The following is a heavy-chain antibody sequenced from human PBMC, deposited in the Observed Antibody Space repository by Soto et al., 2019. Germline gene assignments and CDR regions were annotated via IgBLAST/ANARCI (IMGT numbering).Heavy chain of an antibody. CDR1: GLTFSNYG. Sequence: QVQRVESGGGVVQPGRSQGLSCAASGLTFSNYGMHWFRQAPGKGLEWVAVISYDASNEYYADSVKGRFIISRDNSKNTLFLQLNSLRAEDTAVYYCAKGSSEQWLVPDYWGQGTLVTVSS. D-gene: IGHD6-19*01. CDR2: ISYDASNE. CDR3: AKGSSEQWLVPDY. V-gene: IGHV3-30*18. J-gene: IGHJ4*02.